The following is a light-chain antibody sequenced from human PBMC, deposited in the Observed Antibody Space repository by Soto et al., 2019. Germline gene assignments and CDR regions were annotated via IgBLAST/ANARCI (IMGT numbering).Light chain of an antibody. Sequence: FMLTQPHSVSESPGKPVTISCTRSSGSIASNYVQWYQQRPGSAPTTVIYEDNQRPSGVPDRFSGSIDSSSNSASLTISGLKTEDEADYYCQSYDSSNHVVFGGGTKVTVL. CDR3: QSYDSSNHVV. V-gene: IGLV6-57*03. CDR2: EDN. CDR1: SGSIASNY. J-gene: IGLJ2*01.